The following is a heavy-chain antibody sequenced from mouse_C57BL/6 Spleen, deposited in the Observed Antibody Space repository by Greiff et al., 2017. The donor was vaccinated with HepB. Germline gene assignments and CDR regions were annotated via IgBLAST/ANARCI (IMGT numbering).Heavy chain of an antibody. CDR2: ISDGGSYT. D-gene: IGHD2-1*01. Sequence: EVQGVESGGGLVKPGGSLKLSCAASGFTFSSYAMSWVRQTPEKRLEWVATISDGGSYTYYPDNVKGRFTISRDNAKNNLYLQMSHLKSEDTAMYYCARDPPYGNYWYFDVWGTGTTVTVSS. J-gene: IGHJ1*03. V-gene: IGHV5-4*01. CDR1: GFTFSSYA. CDR3: ARDPPYGNYWYFDV.